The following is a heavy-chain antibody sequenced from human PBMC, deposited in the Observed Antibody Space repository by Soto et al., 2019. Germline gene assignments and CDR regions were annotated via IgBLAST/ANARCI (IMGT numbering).Heavy chain of an antibody. Sequence: QVQLVESGGGLVKPGGSLRLSCAASGFTCSDYYMWWIRQAPVNGLEWVSYINTSGHSRYSADSVKGRFTISRDNAKNSLDLQMNNLRVEDTAVYYCARDRTDCSRTSGSIDHWGQGTLVTVSS. V-gene: IGHV3-11*01. CDR3: ARDRTDCSRTSGSIDH. D-gene: IGHD2-2*01. J-gene: IGHJ4*02. CDR1: GFTCSDYY. CDR2: INTSGHSR.